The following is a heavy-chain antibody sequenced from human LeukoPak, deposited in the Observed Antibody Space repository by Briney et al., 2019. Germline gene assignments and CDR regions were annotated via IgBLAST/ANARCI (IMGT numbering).Heavy chain of an antibody. CDR3: ARGTYYSDC. J-gene: IGHJ4*02. CDR1: GFTFSTYG. CDR2: ISSVITTV. Sequence: GGSLRLSCAASGFTFSTYGMNWVRQAPGKGLEWVSYISSVITTVYYADSVKGRFTISRDNARNSLYLQMNNLRDEDTAVYYCARGTYYSDCWGQGTLVTVSS. V-gene: IGHV3-48*02.